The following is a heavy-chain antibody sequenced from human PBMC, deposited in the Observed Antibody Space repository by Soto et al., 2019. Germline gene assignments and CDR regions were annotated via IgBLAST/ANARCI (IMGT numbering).Heavy chain of an antibody. J-gene: IGHJ4*02. D-gene: IGHD2-15*01. CDR3: ARGRDSGVIDY. Sequence: GASVKVSCKASGDTFTGNYIHWVRQAPGQGPEWMGWMNPDSGGTDYAQNFQGRVTMTRDTSINTAYMGLNGLSSDDTAIYFCARGRDSGVIDYWGQGTQVTVSS. V-gene: IGHV1-2*02. CDR2: MNPDSGGT. CDR1: GDTFTGNY.